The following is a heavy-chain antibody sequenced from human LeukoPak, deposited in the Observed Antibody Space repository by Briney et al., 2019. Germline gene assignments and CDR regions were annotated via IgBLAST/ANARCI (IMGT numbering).Heavy chain of an antibody. J-gene: IGHJ4*02. V-gene: IGHV4-61*02. CDR3: AKTPSAALFDY. CDR1: GGSISSGSYY. D-gene: IGHD2-2*01. Sequence: SSETLSLTCTVSGGSISSGSYYWSWIRQPAGKGLEWIGRIYTSGSTNYNPSLKSRVTISVGTSKNQFSLKLSSVTAADTAVYYCAKTPSAALFDYWGQGTLVTVYS. CDR2: IYTSGST.